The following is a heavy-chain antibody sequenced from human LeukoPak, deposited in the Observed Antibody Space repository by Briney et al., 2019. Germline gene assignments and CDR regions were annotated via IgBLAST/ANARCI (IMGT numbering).Heavy chain of an antibody. V-gene: IGHV1-18*01. D-gene: IGHD5-12*01. Sequence: GSSVKVSCKASGGTFSSYAISWVRPAPGQGLEWMGGISAYNGNTNYAQKLQGRVTMTTDTSTSTAYMELRSLRSDDTAVYYCARVLEYSGYNFDYWGQGTLGTVSS. J-gene: IGHJ4*02. CDR1: GGTFSSYA. CDR2: ISAYNGNT. CDR3: ARVLEYSGYNFDY.